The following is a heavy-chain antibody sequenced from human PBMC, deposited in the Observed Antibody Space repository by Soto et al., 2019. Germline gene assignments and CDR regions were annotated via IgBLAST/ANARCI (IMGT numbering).Heavy chain of an antibody. V-gene: IGHV3-23*01. CDR2: INAGGGNT. J-gene: IGHJ4*02. Sequence: VQLLESGGDLVQPGGSLRLSCVTSRFTFNTFAMSWVRQAPGEGLEWVSAINAGGGNTHYADSVKGRFTISRDNSKNTLYLQRDSLRAEDTAVYYCAKHTYSDFWPGHYYYLDFWGQGTLVTVSS. CDR3: AKHTYSDFWPGHYYYLDF. CDR1: RFTFNTFA. D-gene: IGHD3-3*01.